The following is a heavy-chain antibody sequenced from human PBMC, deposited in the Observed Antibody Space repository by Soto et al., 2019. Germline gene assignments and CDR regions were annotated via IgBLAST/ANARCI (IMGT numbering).Heavy chain of an antibody. CDR2: IWYDGSNK. CDR1: GFSFNTYG. D-gene: IGHD5-12*01. J-gene: IGHJ6*02. CDR3: ARNREYSGYGGFYYGMDV. V-gene: IGHV3-33*01. Sequence: GGSLRLSCAASGFSFNTYGMHWVRQAPGKGLEWVAIIWYDGSNKYYADSVKGRFTISRDSSKNTLYLQMNSLRAEDTAVYYCARNREYSGYGGFYYGMDVWGQGTTVTVSS.